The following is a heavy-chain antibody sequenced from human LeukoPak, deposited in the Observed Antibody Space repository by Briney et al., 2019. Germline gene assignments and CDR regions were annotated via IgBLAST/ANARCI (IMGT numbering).Heavy chain of an antibody. CDR2: IYYRGNT. D-gene: IGHD3-3*01. J-gene: IGHJ4*02. CDR3: ASSIFINYYFNF. Sequence: SETLSLTCTVSGASITSYYWDWVRQPPGKGLEWIGYIYYRGNTNYNPSLKSRITMSLDTSKKQFSLKLTSVTAADTAVYYCASSIFINYYFNFWGQGSLVTVSS. V-gene: IGHV4-59*01. CDR1: GASITSYY.